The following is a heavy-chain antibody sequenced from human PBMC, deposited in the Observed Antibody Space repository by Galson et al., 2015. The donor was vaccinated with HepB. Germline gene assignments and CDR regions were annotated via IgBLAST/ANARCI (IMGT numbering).Heavy chain of an antibody. J-gene: IGHJ4*02. CDR1: QFIFNSSA. D-gene: IGHD3-9*01. V-gene: IGHV3-23*01. Sequence: SLRLSCAASQFIFNSSAMSWVRQAPGKGLEWVSTISGSGRGTYHADSVKGRFTISRDNSKNTLYLQMSSLRAEDTAVYFCAKDDTFDWLWTTCLDSWGQGTLVTVSS. CDR2: ISGSGRGT. CDR3: AKDDTFDWLWTTCLDS.